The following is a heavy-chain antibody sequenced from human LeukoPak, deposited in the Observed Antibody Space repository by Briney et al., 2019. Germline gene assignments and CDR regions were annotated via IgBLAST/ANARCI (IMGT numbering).Heavy chain of an antibody. J-gene: IGHJ4*02. CDR2: IYYGERA. CDR3: ARVYYDILTGYYLLDY. Sequence: SETLSFTCTVSGDFICTYYWSWIRQPPGKGLVWIGYIYYGERANYTPSLKSRVTISVDTSKNQFSLKLSSATAADTAVYYCARVYYDILTGYYLLDYWGQGTLVTVSS. CDR1: GDFICTYY. V-gene: IGHV4-59*01. D-gene: IGHD3-9*01.